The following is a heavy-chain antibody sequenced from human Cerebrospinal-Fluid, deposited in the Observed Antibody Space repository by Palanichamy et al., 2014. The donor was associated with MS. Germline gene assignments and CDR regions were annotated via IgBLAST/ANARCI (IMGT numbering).Heavy chain of an antibody. CDR1: GGSIRSGSYY. J-gene: IGHJ3*02. CDR3: AGRGTVTTPLNAFDI. Sequence: QVQLQESGPGLVKPSETLSLTCSVSGGSIRSGSYYWGWVRQPPGKGLERIGSIYYTGSTYYSPSLKSRVTISVDSSKNQLSLRLSSVAAADTGLYFRAGRGTVTTPLNAFDIWGQGTMVTVSS. D-gene: IGHD1-7*01. V-gene: IGHV4-39*01. CDR2: IYYTGST.